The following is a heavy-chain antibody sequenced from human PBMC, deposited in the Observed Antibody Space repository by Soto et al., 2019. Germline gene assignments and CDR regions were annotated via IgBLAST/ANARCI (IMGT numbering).Heavy chain of an antibody. CDR1: GFTFSSYG. V-gene: IGHV3-30*03. J-gene: IGHJ6*02. D-gene: IGHD3-3*01. Sequence: GGSLRLSCAASGFTFSSYGMHWVRQAPGKGLEWVAVISYDGGNKNYVDSVKGRFTISRDNAKNSVFLQMHSLRDEDTAVYYCARASGYYDMDVWGQGTTVTVSS. CDR2: ISYDGGNK. CDR3: ARASGYYDMDV.